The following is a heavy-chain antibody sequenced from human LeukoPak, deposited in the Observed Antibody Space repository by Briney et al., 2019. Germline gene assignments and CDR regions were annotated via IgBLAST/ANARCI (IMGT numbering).Heavy chain of an antibody. V-gene: IGHV3-11*01. CDR3: ARVSSYHYDSSGYFDY. CDR2: ISTSGSPI. D-gene: IGHD3-22*01. J-gene: IGHJ4*02. Sequence: KPGGSLRLSCAASGFTVSSNYMTWVRQAPGRGPEWISYISTSGSPIYYADSVKGRFTISRDNAKNSVYLQMNSLRAEDTAVYYCARVSSYHYDSSGYFDYWGQGALVTVSS. CDR1: GFTVSSNY.